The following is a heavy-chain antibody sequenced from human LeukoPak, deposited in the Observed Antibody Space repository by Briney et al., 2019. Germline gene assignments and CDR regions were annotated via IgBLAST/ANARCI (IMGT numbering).Heavy chain of an antibody. CDR3: IVGATPAY. CDR2: IRHDGSKK. J-gene: IGHJ4*02. V-gene: IGHV3-30*02. D-gene: IGHD1-26*01. CDR1: GFTFSSYS. Sequence: GGSLRLSCAASGFTFSSYSMNWVRQALGKGLEWVAFIRHDGSKKYYADPVKGRFTISRDNSKNTLYLQMNSLRPEDTAVYYCIVGATPAYWGQGTLVTVSS.